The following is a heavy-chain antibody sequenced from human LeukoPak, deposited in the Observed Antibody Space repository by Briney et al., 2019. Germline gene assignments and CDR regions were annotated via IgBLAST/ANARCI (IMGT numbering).Heavy chain of an antibody. CDR3: ARAPSSGYDILTGYYNVDGETYFQH. J-gene: IGHJ1*01. D-gene: IGHD3-9*01. CDR2: INPNSGGT. V-gene: IGHV1-2*02. Sequence: ASVKVSCKASGYTFTGYYMHWVRQAPGQGLEWMGWINPNSGGTNYAQKFQGKVTMTRDTSISTASMELSRLRSDHTAVYYCARAPSSGYDILTGYYNVDGETYFQHWGQGTLVTVSS. CDR1: GYTFTGYY.